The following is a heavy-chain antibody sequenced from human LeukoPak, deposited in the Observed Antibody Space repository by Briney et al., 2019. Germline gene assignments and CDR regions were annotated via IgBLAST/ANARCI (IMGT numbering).Heavy chain of an antibody. CDR1: GFTFSNFA. J-gene: IGHJ3*02. CDR3: ARSYSGSYSRAFDI. Sequence: GGSLRLSCAPSGFTFSNFAMHWVRQAPGKGLEWVAFIRYDGSNKYYADSVKGRFTISRDNSKNALYLQMNSLRAEDTAVYYCARSYSGSYSRAFDIWGQGTMVTVSS. D-gene: IGHD1-26*01. V-gene: IGHV3-30*02. CDR2: IRYDGSNK.